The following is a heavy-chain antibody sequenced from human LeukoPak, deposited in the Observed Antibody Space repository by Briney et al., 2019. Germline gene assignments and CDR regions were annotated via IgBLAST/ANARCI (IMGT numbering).Heavy chain of an antibody. CDR3: ARDPAPSYYYGMDV. V-gene: IGHV4-31*03. Sequence: PSETLSLTCTVSGGSISSHNYHWNRIRQLPGKGLEWIRYIYYNGDTYYNPSLRSRVSMSLDASENLFSLKLSSVTAADTAVYYCARDPAPSYYYGMDVWGQGTTVTVSS. D-gene: IGHD2-2*01. CDR1: GGSISSHNYH. CDR2: IYYNGDT. J-gene: IGHJ6*02.